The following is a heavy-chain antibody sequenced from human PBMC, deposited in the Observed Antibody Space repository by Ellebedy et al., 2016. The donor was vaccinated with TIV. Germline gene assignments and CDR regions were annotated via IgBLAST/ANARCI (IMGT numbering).Heavy chain of an antibody. V-gene: IGHV3-23*01. Sequence: GESLKISCAASGFTFSSYAMSWVRQAPGKGLEWVSAISGSGGSTYYADSVKGRFTISRDNSKNTLFLQMNSLRAEDTAVHYCAKSPGDTTMVDVYHFDYWGQGTLVTVSS. CDR1: GFTFSSYA. J-gene: IGHJ4*02. D-gene: IGHD5-18*01. CDR2: ISGSGGST. CDR3: AKSPGDTTMVDVYHFDY.